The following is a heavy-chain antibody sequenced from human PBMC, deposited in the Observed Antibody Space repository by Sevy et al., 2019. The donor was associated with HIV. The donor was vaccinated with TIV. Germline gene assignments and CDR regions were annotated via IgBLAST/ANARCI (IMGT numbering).Heavy chain of an antibody. CDR1: GFTFSSYW. V-gene: IGHV3-7*01. CDR3: VREGLGGFSYSLDC. D-gene: IGHD5-18*01. Sequence: GGSLRLSCAASGFTFSSYWMSWVRQAPGKGLEWVATMKEDGSEKSYVDSVKGRFTISRDNAKNSLYLQMNSLRVDDTALYYCVREGLGGFSYSLDCWCQGTLVTVSS. CDR2: MKEDGSEK. J-gene: IGHJ4*02.